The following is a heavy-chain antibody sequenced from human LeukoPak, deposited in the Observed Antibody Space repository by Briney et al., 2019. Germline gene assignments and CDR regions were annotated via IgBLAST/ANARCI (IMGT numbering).Heavy chain of an antibody. D-gene: IGHD3-10*01. V-gene: IGHV3-64*02. CDR2: ISYDAVKI. Sequence: GGSLRLSCAASGFTFTNYAMHWVRQAPGKAPEYVSAISYDAVKIYYGDSVKGRFTISRDNSKNTLYLQMGSLRVEDMAVYYCARDLSGGGLDYWGQGTLVTVPP. J-gene: IGHJ4*02. CDR3: ARDLSGGGLDY. CDR1: GFTFTNYA.